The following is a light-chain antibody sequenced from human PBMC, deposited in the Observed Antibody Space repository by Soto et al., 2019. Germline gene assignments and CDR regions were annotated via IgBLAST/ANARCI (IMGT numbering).Light chain of an antibody. CDR2: GAS. CDR3: QQYGRT. V-gene: IGKV3-20*01. J-gene: IGKJ1*01. Sequence: EMVLTQSPGTLSLSPGERATLSCRASLRVSSSSLAWSQQKPGQPPRLLIYGASSRATGIPDRFSGSGSGTDFTLTISRLEPEDFAVYYCQQYGRTFGQGTKVEIK. CDR1: LRVSSSS.